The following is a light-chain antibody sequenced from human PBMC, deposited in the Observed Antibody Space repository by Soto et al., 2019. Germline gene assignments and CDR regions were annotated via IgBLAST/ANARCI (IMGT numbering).Light chain of an antibody. Sequence: EVVLTQSPATLSLSPGERATLSCRASQSVRTSLAWYQHKPGQAPRLVIYDASLRANGVPARFGGSGSGTEFTLTISSLQSEDFAVYYCQQYNNWPSITFGQGTRLEIK. J-gene: IGKJ5*01. CDR3: QQYNNWPSIT. V-gene: IGKV3D-15*01. CDR2: DAS. CDR1: QSVRTS.